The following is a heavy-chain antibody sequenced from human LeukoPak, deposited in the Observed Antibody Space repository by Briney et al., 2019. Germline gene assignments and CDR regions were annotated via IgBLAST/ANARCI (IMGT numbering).Heavy chain of an antibody. D-gene: IGHD3-16*02. V-gene: IGHV3-23*01. CDR2: ISGSDAGT. Sequence: GGSLRLSCAASGFTFSTYDMSWVRQAPGKGLEWVSVISGSDAGTNYADSVKGRFTISRDNSKNTLYLQMNSLRAEDTALYYCAKDLIEPGHYLDYWDQGALVTVSS. CDR3: AKDLIEPGHYLDY. J-gene: IGHJ4*02. CDR1: GFTFSTYD.